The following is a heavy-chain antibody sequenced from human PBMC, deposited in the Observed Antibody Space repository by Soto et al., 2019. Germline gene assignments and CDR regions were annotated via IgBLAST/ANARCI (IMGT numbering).Heavy chain of an antibody. V-gene: IGHV3-23*01. CDR3: AKGESMRGRFPYGLGGAV. CDR2: ISGSGGST. J-gene: IGHJ6*02. D-gene: IGHD3-10*01. CDR1: GFTFSSYA. Sequence: GGSLRLSCAASGFTFSSYAMSWVRQAPGKGLEWVSAISGSGGSTYYADSVKGRFTISRDNSKNTLYLQMNSLRAEDTAVYYCAKGESMRGRFPYGLGGAVWGQGTTVTVSS.